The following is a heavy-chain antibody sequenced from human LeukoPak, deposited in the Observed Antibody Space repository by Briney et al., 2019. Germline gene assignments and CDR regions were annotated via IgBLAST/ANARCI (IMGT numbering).Heavy chain of an antibody. CDR3: AREVPDIVVVPAATHFDY. CDR2: IYHSGST. J-gene: IGHJ4*02. D-gene: IGHD2-2*01. Sequence: PSETLSLTCTVSGVSISSSSYYWGWIRQPPGKGLEWIGYIYHSGSTYYNPSLKSRVTISVDRSKNQFSLKLSSVTAADTAVYYCAREVPDIVVVPAATHFDYWGQGTLVTVSS. V-gene: IGHV4-39*07. CDR1: GVSISSSSYY.